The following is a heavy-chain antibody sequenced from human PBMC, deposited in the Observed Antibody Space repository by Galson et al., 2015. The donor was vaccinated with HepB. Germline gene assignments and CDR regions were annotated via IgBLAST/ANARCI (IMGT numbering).Heavy chain of an antibody. J-gene: IGHJ3*02. Sequence: SLRLSCAASGFTFSSYEMNWVRQAPGKGLEWFSYLTSGSTTIHYADSVKGRFTISRDNARNSLYLQMNSLRADDTAVYYCARNTRGALVLDIWGQGTMVTVSS. CDR1: GFTFSSYE. D-gene: IGHD2-8*02. V-gene: IGHV3-48*03. CDR2: LTSGSTTI. CDR3: ARNTRGALVLDI.